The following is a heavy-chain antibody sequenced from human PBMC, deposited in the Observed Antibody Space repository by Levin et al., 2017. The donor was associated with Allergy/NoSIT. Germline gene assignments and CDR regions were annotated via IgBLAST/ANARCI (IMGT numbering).Heavy chain of an antibody. CDR1: GGSTRLGGYY. CDR2: IYYSGET. CDR3: VRAQTGYVSHFDF. D-gene: IGHD3-9*01. V-gene: IGHV4-31*03. J-gene: IGHJ4*02. Sequence: SETLSLTCSVSGGSTRLGGYYWGWIRQHPVKGLEWLGYIYYSGETFYNPSVESRLVISHDTSENQFSLQLTSLTAADTAVYYCVRAQTGYVSHFDFWGPGTLVTVSS.